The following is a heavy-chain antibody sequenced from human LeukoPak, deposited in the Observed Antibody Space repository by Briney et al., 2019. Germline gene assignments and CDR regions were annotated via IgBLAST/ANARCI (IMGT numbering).Heavy chain of an antibody. CDR2: IYHSGST. J-gene: IGHJ6*03. Sequence: PSETLSLTCAVSGGSISSSNWWSWVRQPPGKGLEWIGEIYHSGSTNYNPSLKSRVTISVDKSKNQFSLKLSSVTAADTAVYYCARTRAVAKGDYYYMDVWGKGTTVTVSS. CDR1: GGSISSSNW. D-gene: IGHD6-19*01. V-gene: IGHV4-4*02. CDR3: ARTRAVAKGDYYYMDV.